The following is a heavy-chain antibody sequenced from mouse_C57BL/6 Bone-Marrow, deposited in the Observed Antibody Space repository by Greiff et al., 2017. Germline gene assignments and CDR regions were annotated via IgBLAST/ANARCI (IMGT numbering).Heavy chain of an antibody. Sequence: VQLQQSGAELVRPGASVKLSCTASGFNIKDDYMHWVKQRPEQGLEWIGWIDPENGDTEYASKFQGKATITADTSSNTAYLQLSSLTSEDTAVYYGTTDGYGPYYFDYWGQGTTLTVSS. J-gene: IGHJ2*01. V-gene: IGHV14-4*01. CDR1: GFNIKDDY. D-gene: IGHD1-2*01. CDR3: TTDGYGPYYFDY. CDR2: IDPENGDT.